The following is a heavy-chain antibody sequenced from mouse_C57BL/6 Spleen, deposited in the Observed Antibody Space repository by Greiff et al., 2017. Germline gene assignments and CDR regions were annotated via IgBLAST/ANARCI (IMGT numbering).Heavy chain of an antibody. D-gene: IGHD1-1*01. J-gene: IGHJ3*01. CDR2: INYDGSST. V-gene: IGHV5-16*01. CDR3: ARGYGSSYTWFAY. Sequence: EVQLVESEGGLVQPGSSMKLSCTASGFTFSDYYMAWVRQVPEKGLEWVANINYDGSSTYYLDSLKSRFIISRDNAKNILYLQMSSLKSEDKATYYCARGYGSSYTWFAYWGQGTLVTVSA. CDR1: GFTFSDYY.